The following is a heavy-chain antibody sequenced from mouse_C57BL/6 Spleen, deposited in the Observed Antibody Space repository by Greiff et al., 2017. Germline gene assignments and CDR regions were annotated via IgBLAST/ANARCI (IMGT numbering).Heavy chain of an antibody. Sequence: QVQLQQPGAELVRPGSSVKLSCKASGYTFTSYWMHWVKPRPIQGLEWIGNIDPSGSVTHYNQKFKDKATLTVDKSSSTAYMQLSSLTSEDSAVYYCAKGKGMITDYWGQGTTLTVSS. D-gene: IGHD2-4*01. V-gene: IGHV1-52*01. CDR1: GYTFTSYW. CDR2: IDPSGSVT. J-gene: IGHJ2*01. CDR3: AKGKGMITDY.